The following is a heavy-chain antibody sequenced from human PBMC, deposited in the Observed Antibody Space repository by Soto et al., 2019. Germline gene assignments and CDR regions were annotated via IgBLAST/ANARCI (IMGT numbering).Heavy chain of an antibody. J-gene: IGHJ4*02. CDR3: ARVSGRTMKARTYPYYFDY. CDR1: GGTFSSYA. V-gene: IGHV1-69*13. Sequence: GASVKVSCKASGGTFSSYAISWVRQAPGQGLEWMGGIIPIFGTANYAQKFQGRVTITADESTSTAYMELSSLRSEDTAVYYCARVSGRTMKARTYPYYFDYWGQGTLVTVSS. D-gene: IGHD3-22*01. CDR2: IIPIFGTA.